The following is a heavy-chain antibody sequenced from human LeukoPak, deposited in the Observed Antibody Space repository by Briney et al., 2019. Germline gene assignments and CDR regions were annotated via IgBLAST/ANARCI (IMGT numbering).Heavy chain of an antibody. CDR2: ISSSGSTI. CDR3: AGKSEWLLLRSYYFDY. V-gene: IGHV3-11*04. J-gene: IGHJ4*02. CDR1: GGSFSGYY. Sequence: KSSETLSLTCAVYGGSFSGYYWSWIRQPPGKGLEWVSYISSSGSTIYYADSVKGRFTISRDNAKNSLYLQMNSLRAEDTAVYYCAGKSEWLLLRSYYFDYWGQGTLVTVSS. D-gene: IGHD3-22*01.